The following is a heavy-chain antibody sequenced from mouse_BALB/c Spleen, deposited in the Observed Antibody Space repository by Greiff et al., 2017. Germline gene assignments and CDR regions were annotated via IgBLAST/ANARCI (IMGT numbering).Heavy chain of an antibody. Sequence: QVHVKQSGPELVRPGVSVKISCKGSGYTFTDYAMHWVKQSHAKSLEWIGVISTYYGNTNYNQKFKGKATMTVDKSSSTAYMELARLTSEDSAIYYCARSDYYGPWFAYWGQGTLVTVSA. CDR3: ARSDYYGPWFAY. V-gene: IGHV1-67*01. CDR1: GYTFTDYA. CDR2: ISTYYGNT. D-gene: IGHD1-2*01. J-gene: IGHJ3*01.